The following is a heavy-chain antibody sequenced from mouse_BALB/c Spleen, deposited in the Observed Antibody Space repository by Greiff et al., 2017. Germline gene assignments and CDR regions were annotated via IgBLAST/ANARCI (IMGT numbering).Heavy chain of an antibody. V-gene: IGHV5-6-4*01. CDR3: TRHYSENYAMDY. CDR1: GFTFSSYT. J-gene: IGHJ4*01. CDR2: ISSGGSYT. Sequence: EVMLVESGGGLVKPGGSLKLSCAASGFTFSSYTMSWVRQTPEKRLEWVATISSGGSYTYYPDSVKGRFTISRDNAKNTLYLQMSSLKSEDTAMYYCTRHYSENYAMDYWGQGTSVTVSS. D-gene: IGHD1-2*01.